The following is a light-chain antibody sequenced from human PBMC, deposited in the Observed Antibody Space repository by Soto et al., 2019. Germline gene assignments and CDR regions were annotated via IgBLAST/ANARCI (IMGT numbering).Light chain of an antibody. CDR1: QRISNY. Sequence: DIQMTESPSSLSASVGEGVTITCRASQRISNYLNWYQQKPGKAPKRLIYAASSLQSGVPSRFSGSGSGTEFTLTISSLQPEDFATYYCLQHNSYPPWTFGQGTKV. V-gene: IGKV1-17*01. CDR3: LQHNSYPPWT. J-gene: IGKJ1*01. CDR2: AAS.